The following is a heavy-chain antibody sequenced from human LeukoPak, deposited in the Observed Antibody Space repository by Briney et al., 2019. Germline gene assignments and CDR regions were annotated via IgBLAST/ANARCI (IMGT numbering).Heavy chain of an antibody. J-gene: IGHJ4*02. V-gene: IGHV3-11*01. CDR1: GFTFSDYY. CDR2: ISSSGSTI. Sequence: PGGSLRLPCAASGFTFSDYYMSWIRQAPGKGLEWVSYISSSGSTIYYTDSGKGRFTISRDNAKNSLYLQMNSLRAEETAVYYCARDSLFATTSGGSDYWGQGTLVTVSS. CDR3: ARDSLFATTSGGSDY. D-gene: IGHD3-16*01.